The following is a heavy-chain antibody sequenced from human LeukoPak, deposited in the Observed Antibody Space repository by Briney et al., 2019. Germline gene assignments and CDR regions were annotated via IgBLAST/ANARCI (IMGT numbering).Heavy chain of an antibody. D-gene: IGHD4-23*01. V-gene: IGHV4-39*07. Sequence: SETLSLTCTVSGGSISSYYWGWIRQPPGKGLEWIGSIYYSGSTYYNPSLKSRVTISVDTSKNQFSLKLSSVTAADTAVYYCARSEGYGGNSYYFDYWGQGTLVTVSS. CDR2: IYYSGST. CDR3: ARSEGYGGNSYYFDY. J-gene: IGHJ4*02. CDR1: GGSISSYY.